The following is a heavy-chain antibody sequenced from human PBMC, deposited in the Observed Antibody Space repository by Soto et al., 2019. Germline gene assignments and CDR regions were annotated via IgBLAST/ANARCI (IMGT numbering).Heavy chain of an antibody. D-gene: IGHD5-12*01. Sequence: GASVKVSCKASGYTFTSYGISWVRQAPGQGLEWMGWISAYNGNTNYAQKLQGRVTMTTDTSTSTAYMELRSLRSDDTAVYYCARGGGSGYDSGSDGDYGLYYYYYYMDVWGKGTTVTVSS. CDR3: ARGGGSGYDSGSDGDYGLYYYYYYMDV. J-gene: IGHJ6*03. CDR1: GYTFTSYG. V-gene: IGHV1-18*01. CDR2: ISAYNGNT.